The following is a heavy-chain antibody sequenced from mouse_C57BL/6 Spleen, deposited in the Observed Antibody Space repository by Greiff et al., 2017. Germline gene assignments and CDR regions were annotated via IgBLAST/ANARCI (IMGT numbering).Heavy chain of an antibody. Sequence: QVQLQQPGAELVMPGASVKLSCKASGYTFTSYWMHWVKQRPGQGLEWIGEIDPSDSYTNYNQQFKGKSTLTVDKSSSTAYMQLSSLTSEDSAVYYCARGSNGYYFDYWGQGTTLTVSS. D-gene: IGHD2-5*01. CDR2: IDPSDSYT. CDR3: ARGSNGYYFDY. V-gene: IGHV1-69*01. CDR1: GYTFTSYW. J-gene: IGHJ2*01.